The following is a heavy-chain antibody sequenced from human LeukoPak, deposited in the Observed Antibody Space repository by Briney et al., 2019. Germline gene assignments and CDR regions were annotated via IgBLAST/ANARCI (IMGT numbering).Heavy chain of an antibody. CDR1: GYTFTGYY. J-gene: IGHJ6*02. CDR3: ARGDALRYFDWLLYPYYYYGMDV. Sequence: ASVKVSCKASGYTFTGYYMHWVRQAPGQGLEWMGWINPNSGGTNYAQKFQGRVTMTRDTSISTAYMELSRLRSDDTAVYYCARGDALRYFDWLLYPYYYYGMDVWGQGTTVTVSS. CDR2: INPNSGGT. V-gene: IGHV1-2*02. D-gene: IGHD3-9*01.